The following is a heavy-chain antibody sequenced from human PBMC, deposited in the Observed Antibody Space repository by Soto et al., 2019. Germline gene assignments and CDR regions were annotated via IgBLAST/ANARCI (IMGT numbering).Heavy chain of an antibody. CDR3: ARYGFWSGYTKDY. V-gene: IGHV4-31*03. Sequence: TLSLTCTVSGGSISSGGYYWSWIRQHPGKGLEWIGYIYYSGSTYYNPSLKSRVTISVDTSKNQFSLKLSSVTAADTAVYYCARYGFWSGYTKDYWGQGTLVTVSS. J-gene: IGHJ4*02. D-gene: IGHD3-3*01. CDR2: IYYSGST. CDR1: GGSISSGGYY.